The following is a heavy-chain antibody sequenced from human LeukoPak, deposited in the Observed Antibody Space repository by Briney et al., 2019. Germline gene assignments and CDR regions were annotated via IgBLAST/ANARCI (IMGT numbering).Heavy chain of an antibody. CDR1: GFTLSSRW. CDR3: ARAQSGFWSGYCFDY. V-gene: IGHV3-7*01. D-gene: IGHD3-3*01. J-gene: IGHJ4*02. CDR2: INRDGSEK. Sequence: GGSLRLSCVVSGFTLSSRWMMWVRQAPGEGLEWMTNINRDGSEKNYVDSVKGRFTITRDNAENSLYLQMNSLRAEDTAVYYCARAQSGFWSGYCFDYWGQGTLVTVSS.